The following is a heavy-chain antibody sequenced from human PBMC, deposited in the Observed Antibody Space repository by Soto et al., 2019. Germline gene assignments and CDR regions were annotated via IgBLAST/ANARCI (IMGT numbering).Heavy chain of an antibody. V-gene: IGHV3-9*01. CDR1: GFTFDDYA. CDR2: ISWNSGSI. CDR3: AKGGKGHCSGGSCYTDYSLEYYFDY. Sequence: GGSLRLSCAASGFTFDDYAMHWVRRAPGKGLEWVSGISWNSGSIGYADSVKGRFTISRDNAKNSLYLQMNSLRAEDTALYYCAKGGKGHCSGGSCYTDYSLEYYFDYWGQGTLVTVSS. J-gene: IGHJ4*02. D-gene: IGHD2-15*01.